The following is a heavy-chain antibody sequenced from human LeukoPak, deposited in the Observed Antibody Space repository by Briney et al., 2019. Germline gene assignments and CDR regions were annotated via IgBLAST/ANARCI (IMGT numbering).Heavy chain of an antibody. CDR2: FYTSGST. Sequence: SETLSLTCTVSGDSISRDYWTWIRQPAGKGLEWIGRFYTSGSTDYNPSLESRVSTSVDTSKNQFSLKLSSVTAADTAMYYCAHGGNSGSYSEHWGQGILVTVSS. D-gene: IGHD1-26*01. CDR1: GDSISRDY. J-gene: IGHJ4*02. CDR3: AHGGNSGSYSEH. V-gene: IGHV4-4*07.